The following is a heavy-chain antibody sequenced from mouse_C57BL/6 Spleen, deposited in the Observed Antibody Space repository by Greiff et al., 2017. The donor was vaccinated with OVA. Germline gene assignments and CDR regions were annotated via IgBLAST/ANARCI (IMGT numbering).Heavy chain of an antibody. J-gene: IGHJ2*01. CDR1: GYTFTDYE. CDR2: IDPETGGT. V-gene: IGHV1-15*01. CDR3: TPRDY. Sequence: VKLLESGAELVRPGASVTLSCKASGYTFTDYEMHWVKQTPVHGLEWIGAIDPETGGTAYNQKFKGKAILTADKSSSTAYMELRSLTSEDSAVYYCTPRDYWGQGTTLTVSS.